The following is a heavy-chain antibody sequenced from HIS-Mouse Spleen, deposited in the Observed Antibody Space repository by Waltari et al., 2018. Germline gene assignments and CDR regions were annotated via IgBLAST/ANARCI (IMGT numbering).Heavy chain of an antibody. J-gene: IGHJ4*02. Sequence: QVQLVESGGGVVQPGRSLRLSCAASGFTLSSYGMHWVRQAPGKGLEWVAVISYDGSNKYYADSVKGRFTISRDNSKNTLYLQMNSLRAEDTAVYYCEGVYGSGSYYFDYWGQGTLVTVSS. CDR1: GFTLSSYG. V-gene: IGHV3-30*03. D-gene: IGHD3-10*01. CDR2: ISYDGSNK. CDR3: EGVYGSGSYYFDY.